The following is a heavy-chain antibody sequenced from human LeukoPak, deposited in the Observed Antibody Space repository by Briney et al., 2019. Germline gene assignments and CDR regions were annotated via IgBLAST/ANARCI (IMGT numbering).Heavy chain of an antibody. CDR3: ARDTYDFWSGFDY. CDR2: IKQDGSEK. CDR1: GFTFSSYW. V-gene: IGHV3-7*01. J-gene: IGHJ4*02. Sequence: SGGSLRLSCAASGFTFSSYWMSWVRQAPGKGLEWVANIKQDGSEKYYVDSVKGRFTISRDNAKNSLYLQMNSLRAEDTAVYYCARDTYDFWSGFDYWGQGTLVTVSS. D-gene: IGHD3-3*01.